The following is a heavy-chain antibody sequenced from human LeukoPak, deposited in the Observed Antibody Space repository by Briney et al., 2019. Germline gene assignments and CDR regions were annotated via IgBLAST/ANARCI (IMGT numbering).Heavy chain of an antibody. CDR2: IIPILGIA. CDR1: GGTFSSYA. V-gene: IGHV1-69*04. Sequence: SVTVSCKASGGTFSSYAISWVRQAPGQGLEWMGRIIPILGIANYAQKFQGRVTITADKSTSTAYMELSSLRSEDTAVYYCARPYRIAAAGTGYYYYGMDVWGQGTTVAVSS. J-gene: IGHJ6*02. D-gene: IGHD6-13*01. CDR3: ARPYRIAAAGTGYYYYGMDV.